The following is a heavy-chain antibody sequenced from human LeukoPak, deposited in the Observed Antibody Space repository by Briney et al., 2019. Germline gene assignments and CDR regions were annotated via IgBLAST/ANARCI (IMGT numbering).Heavy chain of an antibody. CDR1: GGSISNHY. Sequence: SETLSLTCTVSGGSISNHYWSWIRQPPGKGLEWIGYIYNSVTSNYNPSLKSRVTISVDTSKNQFSLKLTSVTAADTAVYYCARQAAFDRSEGQFDYWGQGTLVTVSS. J-gene: IGHJ4*02. CDR2: IYNSVTS. CDR3: ARQAAFDRSEGQFDY. D-gene: IGHD3-9*01. V-gene: IGHV4-59*11.